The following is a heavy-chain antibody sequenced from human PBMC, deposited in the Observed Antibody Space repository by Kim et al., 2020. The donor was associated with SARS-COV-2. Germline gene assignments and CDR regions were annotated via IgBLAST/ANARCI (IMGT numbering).Heavy chain of an antibody. J-gene: IGHJ6*03. Sequence: SETLSPTCAVYGGSFSGYYWSWIRQPPGKGLEWIGEINHSGSTNYNPSLKSRVTISVDTSKNQFSLKLSSVTAADTAVYYCARVGGYYYYYMDVWGKGTTVTVSS. V-gene: IGHV4-34*01. CDR3: ARVGGYYYYYMDV. CDR2: INHSGST. CDR1: GGSFSGYY. D-gene: IGHD1-26*01.